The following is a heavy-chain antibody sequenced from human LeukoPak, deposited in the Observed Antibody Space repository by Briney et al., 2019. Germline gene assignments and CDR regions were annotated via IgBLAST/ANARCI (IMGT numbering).Heavy chain of an antibody. CDR2: IYYSGST. Sequence: SETLSLTCTVSGGSISSSSYYWGWIRQPPGKGLVWIGSIYYSGSTYYNPSLKSRVTISVDTSKNQFSLKLSSVTAADTAVYYCARHIVVVTASYFDYWGQGTLVTVSS. CDR3: ARHIVVVTASYFDY. J-gene: IGHJ4*02. V-gene: IGHV4-39*01. CDR1: GGSISSSSYY. D-gene: IGHD2-21*02.